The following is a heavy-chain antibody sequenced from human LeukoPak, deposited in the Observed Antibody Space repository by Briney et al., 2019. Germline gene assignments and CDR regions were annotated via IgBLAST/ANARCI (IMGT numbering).Heavy chain of an antibody. CDR1: GFTFSSYG. CDR3: AKDHDPAAETATITDY. J-gene: IGHJ4*02. Sequence: PGGSLRLSCAASGFTFSSYGMHWVRQAPGKGLEWVAFIRYDGSNKYYADSVKGRFTISRANSKNTLYLQMNSLRAEDTAVYYCAKDHDPAAETATITDYWGQGTLVTVSS. CDR2: IRYDGSNK. D-gene: IGHD5-24*01. V-gene: IGHV3-30*02.